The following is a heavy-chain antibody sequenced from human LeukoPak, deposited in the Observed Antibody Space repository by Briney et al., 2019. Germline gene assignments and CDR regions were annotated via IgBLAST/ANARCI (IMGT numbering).Heavy chain of an antibody. CDR2: ISAYNGNT. CDR1: GYTFTSYG. V-gene: IGHV1-18*01. D-gene: IGHD2-8*02. CDR3: AREESGGYFDY. J-gene: IGHJ4*02. Sequence: ASVKVSCKASGYTFTSYGISWVRQAPGQGLEWMGWISAYNGNTNYAQNLQGRVTMTTDTSTSTAYMELSSLRSEDTAVYYCAREESGGYFDYWGQGTLVTDSS.